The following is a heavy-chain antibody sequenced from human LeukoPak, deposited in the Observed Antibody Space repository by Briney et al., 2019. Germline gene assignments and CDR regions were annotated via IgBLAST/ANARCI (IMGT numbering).Heavy chain of an antibody. V-gene: IGHV4-39*01. CDR3: ARYAGTTVTTPDAFDI. CDR1: GGSISSSSYY. D-gene: IGHD4-17*01. CDR2: IYFSGST. J-gene: IGHJ3*02. Sequence: SETLSLTCTVSGGSISSSSYYWGWIRQPPGKGLEWIGNIYFSGSTYYNPSLKSRVTISVDTSKNQFSLKLRSVTAADTAVYYCARYAGTTVTTPDAFDIWGQGTMVTVSS.